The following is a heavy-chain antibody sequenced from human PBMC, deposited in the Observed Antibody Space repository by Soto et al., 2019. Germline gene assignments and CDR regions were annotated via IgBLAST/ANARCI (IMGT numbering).Heavy chain of an antibody. J-gene: IGHJ3*02. Sequence: EVQLLESGGGLVQPGGSLRLSCAASRFTFSDYAMSWVRQAPGKGLEWVSVIGGDGGSPYYADSVKGRFTVSRDNSKNTLYHQMDRLRAEDTAVYYCAKDSISRNGIYDPLDIWGQVTMVTVSS. V-gene: IGHV3-23*01. CDR1: RFTFSDYA. D-gene: IGHD3-3*02. CDR3: AKDSISRNGIYDPLDI. CDR2: IGGDGGSP.